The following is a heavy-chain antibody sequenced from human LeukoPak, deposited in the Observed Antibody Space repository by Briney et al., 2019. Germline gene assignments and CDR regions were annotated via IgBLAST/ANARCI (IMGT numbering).Heavy chain of an antibody. CDR2: ISSSSSYI. CDR3: ARESSGWTKGFDD. Sequence: GGSLRLSCAASGFTFSSYSMNWVRQAPGKGLEWVSSISSSSSYIYYADSVKGRFTISRDNAKNSLYLQMNSLRAEDTAVYYCARESSGWTKGFDDWGQGTLVTVSS. V-gene: IGHV3-21*04. J-gene: IGHJ4*02. D-gene: IGHD6-19*01. CDR1: GFTFSSYS.